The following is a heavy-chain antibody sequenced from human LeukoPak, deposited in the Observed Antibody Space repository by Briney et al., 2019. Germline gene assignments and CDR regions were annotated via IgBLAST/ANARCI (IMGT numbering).Heavy chain of an antibody. CDR2: ISSSSSYI. V-gene: IGHV3-21*01. D-gene: IGHD6-6*01. J-gene: IGHJ6*03. CDR1: GFTFISYT. Sequence: GGSLRPSLAPPGFTFISYTMNWFRQAPGKGLDWFSSISSSSSYIYYADSVKGRFTISRDNAKNSLYLQMNSLRAEDTAVYYCARDYSSSSHYYYYMDVWGKGTTVTVSS. CDR3: ARDYSSSSHYYYYMDV.